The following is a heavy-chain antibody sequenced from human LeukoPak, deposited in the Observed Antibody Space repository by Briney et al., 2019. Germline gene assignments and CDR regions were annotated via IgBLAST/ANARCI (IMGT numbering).Heavy chain of an antibody. D-gene: IGHD3-22*01. CDR3: ARSSESYDSSGYYSYYFDY. CDR1: GGSIRSYY. Sequence: SGTLSLTYTVSGGSIRSYYWSWIRQPPGKGLEWIGYIYYSGSTNYNPSLKSRVTISVDTSKNQFSLKLSSVTAADTAVYYCARSSESYDSSGYYSYYFDYWGQGTLVTVSS. V-gene: IGHV4-59*01. J-gene: IGHJ4*02. CDR2: IYYSGST.